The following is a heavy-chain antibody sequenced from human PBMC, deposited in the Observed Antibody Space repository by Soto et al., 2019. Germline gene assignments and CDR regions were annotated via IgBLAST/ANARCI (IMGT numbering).Heavy chain of an antibody. CDR2: ISYDGSNK. J-gene: IGHJ6*02. Sequence: PGGSLRLSCAASGFTFSSYAMHWVRRAPGKGLEWVAVISYDGSNKYYADSVKGRFTISRDNSKNTLYLQMNSLRAEDTAMYYCARGGDGYKSGDYYYYYGMDVWGQGTTVTVSS. CDR1: GFTFSSYA. V-gene: IGHV3-30-3*01. CDR3: ARGGDGYKSGDYYYYYGMDV. D-gene: IGHD5-12*01.